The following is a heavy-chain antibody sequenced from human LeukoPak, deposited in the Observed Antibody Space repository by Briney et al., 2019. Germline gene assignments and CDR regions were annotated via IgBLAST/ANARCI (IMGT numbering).Heavy chain of an antibody. CDR3: ASARREQQLVRCYYYGMDV. V-gene: IGHV1-2*06. D-gene: IGHD6-13*01. J-gene: IGHJ6*02. Sequence: EASVKVSCKASGYTFTGYYMHWVRQAPGQGLEWMGRINPNSGGTNYAQKFQGRVTMTRDTSISTAYMELSRLRSDDTAVYYCASARREQQLVRCYYYGMDVWGQGTTVTVSS. CDR1: GYTFTGYY. CDR2: INPNSGGT.